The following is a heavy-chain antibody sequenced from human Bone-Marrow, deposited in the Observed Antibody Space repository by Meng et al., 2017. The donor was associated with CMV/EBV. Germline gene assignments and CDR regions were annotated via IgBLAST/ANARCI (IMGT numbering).Heavy chain of an antibody. D-gene: IGHD3-3*01. J-gene: IGHJ5*02. CDR3: ARALTYYDFWSGYSRGGVGHNWLDP. V-gene: IGHV4-39*07. CDR2: INHSGST. Sequence: SETLSLTCTVSGGSISSSSYYWGWIRQPPGKGLEWIGEINHSGSTNYNPSLKSRVTISVDTSKNQFSLKLSSVTAADTAVYYCARALTYYDFWSGYSRGGVGHNWLDPWGQGTLVTVSS. CDR1: GGSISSSSYY.